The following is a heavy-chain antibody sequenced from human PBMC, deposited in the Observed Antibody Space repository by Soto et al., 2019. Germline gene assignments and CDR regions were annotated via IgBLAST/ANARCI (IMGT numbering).Heavy chain of an antibody. D-gene: IGHD3-22*01. Sequence: GSLRLSCAASGFTFSSYAMSWVRQAPGKGLEWVSAISGSGGSTYYADSVKGRFTISRDNSKNTLYLQMNSLRAEDTAVYYCAKEVYYYDSSGYPQTFDYWGQGTLVTVSS. V-gene: IGHV3-23*01. CDR2: ISGSGGST. CDR3: AKEVYYYDSSGYPQTFDY. J-gene: IGHJ4*02. CDR1: GFTFSSYA.